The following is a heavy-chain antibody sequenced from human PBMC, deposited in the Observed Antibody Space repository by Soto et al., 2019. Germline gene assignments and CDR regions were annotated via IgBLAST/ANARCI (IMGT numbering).Heavy chain of an antibody. D-gene: IGHD4-17*01. V-gene: IGHV3-7*01. CDR1: GFTFSSYW. CDR2: IKQDGSEK. CDR3: ARSYDYGDSKYFDP. J-gene: IGHJ5*02. Sequence: GGSLRLSCAASGFTFSSYWMSWVRQAPGKGLEWVANIKQDGSEKYYVDSVKGRFTISRDNAKNSLYLQMNSLRAEDTAVYYCARSYDYGDSKYFDPWGQGTLVTVSS.